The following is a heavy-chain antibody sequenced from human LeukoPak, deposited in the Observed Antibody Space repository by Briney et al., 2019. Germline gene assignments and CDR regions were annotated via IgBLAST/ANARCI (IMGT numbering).Heavy chain of an antibody. V-gene: IGHV3-30*18. Sequence: SGGSLILSCAASGFTFSSYGMHWVRQAPGKGLEWVAVISYDGSNKYYADSVKGRFTISRDNSKNTLYLQMNSLRAEDTAVYYCAKDLGGYDTEFDYWGQGTLVTVSS. CDR3: AKDLGGYDTEFDY. D-gene: IGHD5-12*01. CDR1: GFTFSSYG. CDR2: ISYDGSNK. J-gene: IGHJ4*02.